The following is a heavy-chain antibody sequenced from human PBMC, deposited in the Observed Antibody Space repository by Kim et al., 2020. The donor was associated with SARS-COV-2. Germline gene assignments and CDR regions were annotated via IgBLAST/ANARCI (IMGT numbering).Heavy chain of an antibody. CDR3: ARDLSVVAPGYYYGMDV. D-gene: IGHD2-15*01. Sequence: GGSLRLSCAASGFTFSSYSMNWVRQAPGKGLEWVSSISSSSSYIYYADSVKGRFTISRDNAKNSLYLQMNSLRAEDTAVYYCARDLSVVAPGYYYGMDVWGQGTTVTVSS. CDR1: GFTFSSYS. V-gene: IGHV3-21*01. CDR2: ISSSSSYI. J-gene: IGHJ6*02.